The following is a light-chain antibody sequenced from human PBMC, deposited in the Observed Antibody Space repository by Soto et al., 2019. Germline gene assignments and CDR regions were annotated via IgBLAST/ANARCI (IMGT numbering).Light chain of an antibody. Sequence: PMTQSPSSPAASVGDRVTITFRESEGSGDDLGWYQQKPGKAPKLLIYAASSLQSGVPSRFSGSGSGTDFTLTISSLQPEDFATYCCQQSYSTHPLTFGGGTKVDIK. CDR2: AAS. V-gene: IGKV1-39*01. CDR1: EGSGDD. J-gene: IGKJ4*01. CDR3: QQSYSTHPLT.